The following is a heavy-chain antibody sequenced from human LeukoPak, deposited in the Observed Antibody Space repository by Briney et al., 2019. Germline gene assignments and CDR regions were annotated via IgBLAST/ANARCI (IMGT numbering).Heavy chain of an antibody. CDR3: ARDLWMEAVANYDYYYGMDV. Sequence: ASVKVSCKASGYTFTSYGISGVRQAPGHGLEWMGWISAYNGNTNYAQKLKGRVTMTTDTSTSTAYMELRSLRSDDTAVYYCARDLWMEAVANYDYYYGMDVWGKGTTVTVSS. CDR1: GYTFTSYG. V-gene: IGHV1-18*04. CDR2: ISAYNGNT. J-gene: IGHJ6*04. D-gene: IGHD6-19*01.